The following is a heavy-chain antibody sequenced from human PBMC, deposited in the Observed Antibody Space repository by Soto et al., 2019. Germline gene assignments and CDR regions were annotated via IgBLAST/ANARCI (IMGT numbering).Heavy chain of an antibody. D-gene: IGHD3-10*01. V-gene: IGHV4-34*01. J-gene: IGHJ4*02. CDR2: INHSGST. Sequence: QVQLQQWGAGLLKPSETLSLTCAVYGGSFSGYYWSWIRQPPGKGLEWIGEINHSGSTNYNPSLKSRVTISVDPSKNQVSLKLSSVTAADTAVYYCARGRGRGVIKPYYFDYWGQGTLVTVSS. CDR1: GGSFSGYY. CDR3: ARGRGRGVIKPYYFDY.